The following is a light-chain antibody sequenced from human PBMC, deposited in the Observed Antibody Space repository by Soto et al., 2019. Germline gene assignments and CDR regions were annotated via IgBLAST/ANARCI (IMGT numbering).Light chain of an antibody. CDR3: SSYAGSTPRVV. J-gene: IGLJ2*01. CDR1: SSDVGGYNY. CDR2: EVS. Sequence: QSALTQPPSASGSPGQSVTISCTGTSSDVGGYNYVSWYQQRPGKAPKLMIYEVSKRPSGVPDRFSGSKSGNTASLTVSGLQAEDEADYYCSSYAGSTPRVVFGGGTKLTV. V-gene: IGLV2-8*01.